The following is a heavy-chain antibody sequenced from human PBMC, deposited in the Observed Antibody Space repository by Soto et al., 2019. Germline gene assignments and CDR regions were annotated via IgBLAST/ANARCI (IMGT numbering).Heavy chain of an antibody. CDR2: TYYRSKWYN. J-gene: IGHJ6*02. CDR1: GDSVSSNSAA. D-gene: IGHD6-19*01. V-gene: IGHV6-1*01. Sequence: SETLSLTCAISGDSVSSNSAAWDWIRQSPSRGLEWLGRTYYRSKWYNDYAVSVKSRITINPDTSKNQFSLQLNSVTPEDTAVYYCARIAVAGTDYYYYGMDVWGQGTTVTVSS. CDR3: ARIAVAGTDYYYYGMDV.